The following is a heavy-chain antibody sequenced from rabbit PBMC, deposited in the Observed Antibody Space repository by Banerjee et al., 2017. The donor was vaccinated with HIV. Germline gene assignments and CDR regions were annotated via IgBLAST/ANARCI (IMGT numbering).Heavy chain of an antibody. D-gene: IGHD8-1*01. J-gene: IGHJ4*01. CDR2: IYAGSSGDT. V-gene: IGHV1S45*01. Sequence: QEQLVESGGGLVQPEGSLTLTCTASGFSFSSSYWICWVRQAPGKGLEWIACIYAGSSGDTIYAPWAKGRFTISKTSSTTVTLQMTSLTAADTATYFCARDPAGDGTSYWDLWGPGTLVTVS. CDR3: ARDPAGDGTSYWDL. CDR1: GFSFSSSYW.